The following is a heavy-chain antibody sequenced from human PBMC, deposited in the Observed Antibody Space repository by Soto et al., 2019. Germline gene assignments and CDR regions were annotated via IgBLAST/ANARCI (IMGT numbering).Heavy chain of an antibody. CDR1: GGSISSGGYY. Sequence: QVQLQESGPGLVKPSQTLSLTCTVSGGSISSGGYYWSWIRQHPGKGLEWIGYIYYSGSTYYNPSLKSRVTISVDTSKNQFSLKLSSVTAADTAVYYCAREWDSSGYPDAFDIWGQGTMVTVSS. CDR2: IYYSGST. CDR3: AREWDSSGYPDAFDI. J-gene: IGHJ3*02. D-gene: IGHD3-22*01. V-gene: IGHV4-31*03.